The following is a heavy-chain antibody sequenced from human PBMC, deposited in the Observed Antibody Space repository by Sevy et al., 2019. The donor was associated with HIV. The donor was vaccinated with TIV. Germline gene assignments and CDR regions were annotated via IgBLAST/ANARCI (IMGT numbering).Heavy chain of an antibody. CDR3: ARESGAWFGESYYYYMDV. CDR1: GFTFSSYW. D-gene: IGHD3-10*01. CDR2: IKQDGSEK. V-gene: IGHV3-7*03. J-gene: IGHJ6*03. Sequence: GGSLRLSCAASGFTFSSYWMSWVRQAPGKGLEWVANIKQDGSEKYYVDSVKGRFTISRDNAKNSLYLQMNSLRAEDTPVYYCARESGAWFGESYYYYMDVWGKGTTVTVSS.